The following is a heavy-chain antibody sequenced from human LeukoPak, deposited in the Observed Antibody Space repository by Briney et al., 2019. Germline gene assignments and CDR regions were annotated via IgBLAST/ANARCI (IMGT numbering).Heavy chain of an antibody. Sequence: GGSLRLPCAASGFTFSSYAMSWVRQAPGKGLEWVSAISGSGGSTYYADSVKGRFTISRDNAKNTLSLQMNSLRAEDTAVYYCARGSPLGGNWGQGTLVTVSS. CDR1: GFTFSSYA. J-gene: IGHJ4*02. CDR2: ISGSGGST. V-gene: IGHV3-23*01. CDR3: ARGSPLGGN.